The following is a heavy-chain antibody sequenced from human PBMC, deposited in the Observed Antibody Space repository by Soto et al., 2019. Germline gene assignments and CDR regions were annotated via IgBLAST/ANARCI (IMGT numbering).Heavy chain of an antibody. Sequence: EVQLVESGGGLVQPGGSLRLSCAASGFTFSSYSMNWVRQAPGKGLEWVSYISSSSSTIYYADSVKGRFTISRDNAKNTLYRQMNSLRDEDTAAYYCAREGGNLNWFDPWGQGTRVTVSS. CDR1: GFTFSSYS. V-gene: IGHV3-48*02. CDR2: ISSSSSTI. J-gene: IGHJ5*02. CDR3: AREGGNLNWFDP. D-gene: IGHD1-26*01.